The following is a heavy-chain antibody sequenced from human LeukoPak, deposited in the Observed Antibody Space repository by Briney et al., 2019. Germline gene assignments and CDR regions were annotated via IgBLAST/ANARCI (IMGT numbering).Heavy chain of an antibody. V-gene: IGHV3-21*01. J-gene: IGHJ4*02. CDR3: ARAQAERERPWEAMVPTPFDY. CDR1: GFTFSSYS. CDR2: ISSSGSYI. Sequence: PGGSLRLSCAASGFTFSSYSMNWVRQAPGKGLEWVSSISSSGSYISYADSVKGRFTISRDNAKNTLYLQMNSLRAEDTAVYYCARAQAERERPWEAMVPTPFDYWGQGTLVTVSS. D-gene: IGHD5-18*01.